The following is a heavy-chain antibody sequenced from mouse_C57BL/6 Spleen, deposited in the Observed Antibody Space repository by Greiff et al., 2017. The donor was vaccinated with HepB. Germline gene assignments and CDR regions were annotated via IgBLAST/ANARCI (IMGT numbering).Heavy chain of an antibody. J-gene: IGHJ4*01. D-gene: IGHD1-1*01. Sequence: VQLVESGAELVKPGASVKISCKASGYAFSSYWMNWVKQRPGKGLEWIGQIYPGDGDTNYNGKFKGKATLTADKTSSTAYMQLSSLTSEDSAVYICARSYYGSSYDYAMDYWGQGTSVTVSS. CDR3: ARSYYGSSYDYAMDY. V-gene: IGHV1-80*01. CDR2: IYPGDGDT. CDR1: GYAFSSYW.